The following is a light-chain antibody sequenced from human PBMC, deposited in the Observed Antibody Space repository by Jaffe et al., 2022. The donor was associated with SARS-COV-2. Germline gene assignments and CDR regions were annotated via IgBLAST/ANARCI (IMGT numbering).Light chain of an antibody. CDR1: SSSIGNNH. CDR2: ESD. Sequence: QSVLTQPPSVSAASGREVTISCSGSSSSIGNNHVAWYQKKPGTGPRLLIYESDKRPSEIPDRFSGSKSGTSATLGITGLQTGDEADYYCGTWDSSLSAYVFGAGTKVTVL. CDR3: GTWDSSLSAYV. J-gene: IGLJ1*01. V-gene: IGLV1-51*02.